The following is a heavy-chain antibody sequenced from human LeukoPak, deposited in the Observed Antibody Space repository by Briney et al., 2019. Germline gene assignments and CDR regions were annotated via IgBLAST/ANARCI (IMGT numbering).Heavy chain of an antibody. CDR3: ARGGIAAAGYIYYMDV. V-gene: IGHV1-46*01. CDR2: INPSGGST. D-gene: IGHD6-13*01. CDR1: GYTFTGYY. Sequence: ASVKVSCKASGYTFTGYYMHWVRQAPGQGLEWMGIINPSGGSTSYAQKFQGGVTMTRDMSTSTVYMELSSLRSEDTAVYYCARGGIAAAGYIYYMDVWGKGTTVTVSS. J-gene: IGHJ6*03.